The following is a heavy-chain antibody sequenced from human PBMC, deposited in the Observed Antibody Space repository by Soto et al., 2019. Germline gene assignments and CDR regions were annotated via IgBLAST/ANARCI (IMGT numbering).Heavy chain of an antibody. J-gene: IGHJ4*02. CDR1: GGSISSGGYY. D-gene: IGHD2-15*01. CDR2: IYYSGST. V-gene: IGHV4-31*03. CDR3: ARAYCSGGSCYYFDY. Sequence: TSETLSLTCTVSGGSISSGGYYWSWIRQHPGKGLEWIGYIYYSGSTYYNPSLKSRVTISVDTSKNQFSLKLSSVTAADTAVYYCARAYCSGGSCYYFDYWGQGTLVTVSS.